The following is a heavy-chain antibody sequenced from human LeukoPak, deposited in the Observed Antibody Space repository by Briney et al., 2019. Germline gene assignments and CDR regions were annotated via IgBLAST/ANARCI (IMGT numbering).Heavy chain of an antibody. J-gene: IGHJ5*02. Sequence: GGSLRLSCAASGFTVSSNYMSWVRQAPGKGLEWVSAIYSGGSTYYADSVKGRFTISRDNSKNTLYLQMNSLRAEDAAVYYCARALSFRWFGELCFDPWGQGTLVTVSS. CDR1: GFTVSSNY. D-gene: IGHD3-10*01. V-gene: IGHV3-66*01. CDR3: ARALSFRWFGELCFDP. CDR2: IYSGGST.